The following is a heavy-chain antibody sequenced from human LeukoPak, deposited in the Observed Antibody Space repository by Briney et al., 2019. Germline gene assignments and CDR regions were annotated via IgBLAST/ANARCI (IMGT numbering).Heavy chain of an antibody. CDR3: ARGRRPGDNWNYVAFDY. D-gene: IGHD1-7*01. CDR2: IIPIFGTA. CDR1: GGTFSSYA. V-gene: IGHV1-69*13. J-gene: IGHJ4*02. Sequence: ASVKVSFKASGGTFSSYAISWVRQAPGQGLEWMGGIIPIFGTANYAQKFQGRVTITADESTSTAYMELSSLRSEDTAVYYCARGRRPGDNWNYVAFDYWGQGTLVTVSS.